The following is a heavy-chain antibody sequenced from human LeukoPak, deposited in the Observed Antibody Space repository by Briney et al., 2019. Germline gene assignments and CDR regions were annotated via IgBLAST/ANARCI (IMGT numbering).Heavy chain of an antibody. J-gene: IGHJ4*02. V-gene: IGHV4-4*02. CDR1: GGSISSSYW. D-gene: IGHD4-17*01. Sequence: PSGTLFLTCAVSGGSISSSYWWSWVRQPPGKGLEWIGEIYHSGSTKYNPSLKSRVTISVDKSKNHFSLKLNSVTAADTAVYYCASASRAVTSDNWGQGTLFTVSS. CDR3: ASASRAVTSDN. CDR2: IYHSGST.